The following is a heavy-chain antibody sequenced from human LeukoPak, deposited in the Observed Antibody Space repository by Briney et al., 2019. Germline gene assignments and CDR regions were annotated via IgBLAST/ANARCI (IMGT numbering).Heavy chain of an antibody. Sequence: SETLSLTCSVSGGSFDSKYWSWIRQPPGKGLEWIGYIYTSGSTNFNPSLRSRVAMSIDTSKNQFSLKVYSVTAADTAVYYCANYKGNAHYYVNFWSKGTRVIVT. J-gene: IGHJ6*03. CDR2: IYTSGST. D-gene: IGHD1-7*01. V-gene: IGHV4-4*09. CDR3: ANYKGNAHYYVNF. CDR1: GGSFDSKY.